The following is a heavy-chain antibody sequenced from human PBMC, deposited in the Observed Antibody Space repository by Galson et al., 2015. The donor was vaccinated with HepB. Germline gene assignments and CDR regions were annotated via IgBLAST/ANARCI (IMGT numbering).Heavy chain of an antibody. D-gene: IGHD3-16*02. CDR1: GFTFSSYA. V-gene: IGHV3-23*01. CDR3: AKGITFGGVIVPAFDY. CDR2: ISGSGGST. Sequence: SLRLSCAASGFTFSSYAMSWVRQAPGKGLEWVSAISGSGGSTYYADSVKGRFTISRDNSKNTLYLQMNSLRAEDTAVYYCAKGITFGGVIVPAFDYWGQGTLVTVSS. J-gene: IGHJ4*02.